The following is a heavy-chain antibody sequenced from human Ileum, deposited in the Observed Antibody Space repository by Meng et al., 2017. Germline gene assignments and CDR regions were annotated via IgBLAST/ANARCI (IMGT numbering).Heavy chain of an antibody. V-gene: IGHV1-18*01. J-gene: IGHJ4*02. CDR2: LGAHDGDT. CDR1: DYTFMGYG. D-gene: IGHD3-10*01. Sequence: QVPPVQSGPEEKKPGASVKVSCKASDYTFMGYGVSWVRQAPGQGLEWMAWLGAHDGDTSHAPKFQGRVTVSADRPTATAYMELRSLRSDDTAVYYCARGTPGRSYSDYWGQGTLVTVSS. CDR3: ARGTPGRSYSDY.